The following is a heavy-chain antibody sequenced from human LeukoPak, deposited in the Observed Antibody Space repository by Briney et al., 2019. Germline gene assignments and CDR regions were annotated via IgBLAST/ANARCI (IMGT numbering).Heavy chain of an antibody. CDR1: GGSFSGYY. D-gene: IGHD2-15*01. Sequence: SETLSLTCAVYGGSFSGYYWTRIRQTPGKGLEWIGEINHRGSTNYNPSLESRVTISVDTSKNHFSLDLTSVTAADTAVYYCASGGWYRGYWGQGTLVTVSS. CDR2: INHRGST. CDR3: ASGGWYRGY. V-gene: IGHV4-34*01. J-gene: IGHJ4*02.